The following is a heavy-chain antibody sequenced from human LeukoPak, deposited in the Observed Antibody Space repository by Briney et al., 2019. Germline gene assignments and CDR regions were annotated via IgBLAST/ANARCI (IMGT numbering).Heavy chain of an antibody. J-gene: IGHJ3*02. Sequence: GGSLRLSCAASGFTFSSYGMSWVRQAPGKGLEWVSGISWNSGSIGYADSVKGRFTISRDNAKNSLYLQMNSLRAEDTALYYCAKDISSSGYYWDDAFDIWGQGTMVTVSS. D-gene: IGHD3-22*01. CDR1: GFTFSSYG. CDR3: AKDISSSGYYWDDAFDI. V-gene: IGHV3-9*01. CDR2: ISWNSGSI.